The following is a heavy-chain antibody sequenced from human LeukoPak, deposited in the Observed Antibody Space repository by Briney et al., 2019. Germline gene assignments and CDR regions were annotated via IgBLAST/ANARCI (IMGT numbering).Heavy chain of an antibody. J-gene: IGHJ4*02. CDR2: IIPILGIA. D-gene: IGHD5-12*01. Sequence: SVKVSCKASGGTFSSYAISWVRQAPGQGLEWMGRIIPILGIANYAQKFQGRVTITADKSTSTAYMELRSLRSEDTAVYYCARVVATFLDYWGQGTLVTVSS. V-gene: IGHV1-69*04. CDR3: ARVVATFLDY. CDR1: GGTFSSYA.